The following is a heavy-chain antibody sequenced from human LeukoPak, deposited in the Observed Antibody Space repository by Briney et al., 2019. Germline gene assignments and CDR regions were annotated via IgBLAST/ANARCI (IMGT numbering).Heavy chain of an antibody. CDR2: IIPIFGTA. CDR3: ARDPRPYWYFDL. V-gene: IGHV1-69*06. Sequence: GASVKVSCKASGGTFSSYAISWGRQAPGQGLGWRGGIIPIFGTANYAQKFQGRVTITADKSTSTAYMELSSLRSEDTAVYYCARDPRPYWYFDLWGRGTLVTVSS. J-gene: IGHJ2*01. CDR1: GGTFSSYA.